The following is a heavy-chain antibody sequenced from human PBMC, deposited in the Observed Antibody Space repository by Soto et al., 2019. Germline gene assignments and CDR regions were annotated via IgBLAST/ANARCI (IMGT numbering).Heavy chain of an antibody. V-gene: IGHV4-34*01. D-gene: IGHD3-10*01. J-gene: IGHJ4*02. CDR1: GGSFSGYY. CDR2: INHSGST. Sequence: SETLSLTCAVYGGSFSGYYWNWIRQPPGKGLEWIGEINHSGSTNYNPSLKSRVTISVDTSKNQFSLKLSSVTAADTAVYYCARHVEYYSSGSYSILNVVFDYWGQGTLVTVSS. CDR3: ARHVEYYSSGSYSILNVVFDY.